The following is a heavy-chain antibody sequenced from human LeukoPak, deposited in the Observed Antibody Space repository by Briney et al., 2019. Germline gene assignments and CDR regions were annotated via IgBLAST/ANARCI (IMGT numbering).Heavy chain of an antibody. V-gene: IGHV3-30*18. Sequence: GRSLRLSCAASGFTFSRYGMHWVRQAPGKGLEWVAVVSFERSNKYYADSVKGRFTISRDNSKNTLSLQMNSLRAEDTAVYYCAKDMGYYYGSGSYPPENDYWGQGTLVTVSS. D-gene: IGHD3-10*01. J-gene: IGHJ4*02. CDR2: VSFERSNK. CDR1: GFTFSRYG. CDR3: AKDMGYYYGSGSYPPENDY.